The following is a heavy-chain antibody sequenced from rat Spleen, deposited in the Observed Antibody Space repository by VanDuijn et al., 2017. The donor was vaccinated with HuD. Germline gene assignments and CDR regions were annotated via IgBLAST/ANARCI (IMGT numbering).Heavy chain of an antibody. CDR1: GFSLTSYN. CDR3: ARAPGNGYVMDA. CDR2: MWSSGSA. Sequence: VQLQESGPGLVQPSETLSLTCTVSGFSLTSYNVHWVRQPPGKGLEWMGVMWSSGSADYNSVLKSRLSISRDTSNNHIFLKMNSLQSEDTTTYYCARAPGNGYVMDAWGQGASVTVSS. V-gene: IGHV2-45*01. D-gene: IGHD4-2*01. J-gene: IGHJ4*01.